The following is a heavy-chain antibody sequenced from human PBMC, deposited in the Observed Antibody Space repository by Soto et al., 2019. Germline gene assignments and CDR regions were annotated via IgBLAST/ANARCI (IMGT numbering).Heavy chain of an antibody. D-gene: IGHD2-8*01. J-gene: IGHJ5*01. CDR1: GDSVSSHSAT. V-gene: IGHV6-1*01. CDR2: TYYRSKWYN. CDR3: ARLIGNSWIDS. Sequence: SQTLSLTCAISGDSVSSHSATWDWTRQSPSRGLEWLGRTYYRSKWYNDYAVSVKSRITINPDTSNNQLSLQLNSVTPDDTAVYYCARLIGNSWIDSWGQGTLVTVSS.